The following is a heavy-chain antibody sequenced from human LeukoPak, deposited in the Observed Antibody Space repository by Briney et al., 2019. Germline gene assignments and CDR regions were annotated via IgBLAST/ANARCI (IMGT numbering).Heavy chain of an antibody. J-gene: IGHJ6*03. CDR3: AKMRGQYYHSYYMDA. V-gene: IGHV3-23*01. CDR2: GGSGGST. Sequence: PGGSLRLSCGASGFIFYTYAMSWVRQNSGKGLEWVSYGGSGGSTYYADSVKGRFTVSRDNSKSTLYLQMNSLTAEDTAVYYCAKMRGQYYHSYYMDAWGKGTTVTVSS. CDR1: GFIFYTYA.